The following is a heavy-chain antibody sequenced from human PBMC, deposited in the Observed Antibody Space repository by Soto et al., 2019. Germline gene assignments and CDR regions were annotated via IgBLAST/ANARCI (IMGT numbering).Heavy chain of an antibody. Sequence: ELQLLESGGGLVQPGGSLRLSCAASGFTFSTYAMNWVRQAPGKGLEWVSGISGSGDSTYYADSVKGRFTVSRDNSKNSLYLQMNSLRAEHTAVFHCAKERRSGWRPDYWGQGTLVTVSS. J-gene: IGHJ4*02. CDR1: GFTFSTYA. V-gene: IGHV3-23*01. CDR3: AKERRSGWRPDY. CDR2: ISGSGDST. D-gene: IGHD6-25*01.